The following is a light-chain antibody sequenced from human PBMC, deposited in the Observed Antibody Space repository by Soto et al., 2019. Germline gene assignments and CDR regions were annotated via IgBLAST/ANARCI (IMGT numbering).Light chain of an antibody. CDR2: GAV. Sequence: LTQSPATLSVSPGASPTXYGMASQILSINLAWYQQKPGQAPRLLIYGAVTRATGVPARFSGSESGTEFTLTISSLQSEDFAVYYCQQYNNWPPITFGQGTRLEIK. CDR1: QILSIN. CDR3: QQYNNWPPIT. V-gene: IGKV3-15*01. J-gene: IGKJ5*01.